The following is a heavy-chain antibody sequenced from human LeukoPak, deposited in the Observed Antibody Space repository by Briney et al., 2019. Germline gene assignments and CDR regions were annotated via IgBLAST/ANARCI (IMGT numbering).Heavy chain of an antibody. J-gene: IGHJ5*02. D-gene: IGHD4-11*01. V-gene: IGHV4-34*01. CDR1: GGSISSYY. CDR3: ARGSNPRRAHSREFDP. Sequence: SSETLSLTCTVSGGSISSYYWSWIRQPPGKRLEWIGEINHSGSTNYNPSLKSRVTISVDTSKNQFSLKLSSVTAADAAVYYCARGSNPRRAHSREFDPWGQGTLVTVSS. CDR2: INHSGST.